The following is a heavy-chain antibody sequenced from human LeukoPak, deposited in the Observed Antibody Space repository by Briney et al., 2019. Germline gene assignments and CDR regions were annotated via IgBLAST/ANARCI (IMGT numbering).Heavy chain of an antibody. V-gene: IGHV4-59*08. CDR2: IYYSGST. CDR3: ARHLNRKGYYFDY. J-gene: IGHJ4*02. CDR1: GSSISSYY. Sequence: SETLSLTCTVSGSSISSYYWSWIRQPPGKGLEWIGYIYYSGSTNYNPSLKSRVTISVDTSKNQFSLKLSSVTAADTAVYYCARHLNRKGYYFDYWGQGTLVTVSS.